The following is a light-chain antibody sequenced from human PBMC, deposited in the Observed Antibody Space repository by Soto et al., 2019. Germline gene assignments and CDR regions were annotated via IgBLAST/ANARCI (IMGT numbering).Light chain of an antibody. CDR1: QSISSW. Sequence: DIQMTQSPSTLSASVGDRVTITCRASQSISSWLAWYQQKPGKAPKLLVYDASSLESGVPSRFSGSGSGTEFTLTISSLQLFEFATYSCDQYDCYGRCGQGTSVASK. V-gene: IGKV1-5*01. J-gene: IGKJ1*01. CDR2: DAS. CDR3: DQYDCYGR.